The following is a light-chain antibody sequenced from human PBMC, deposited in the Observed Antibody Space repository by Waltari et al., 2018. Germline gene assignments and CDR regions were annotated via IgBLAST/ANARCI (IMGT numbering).Light chain of an antibody. J-gene: IGLJ1*01. CDR3: ISYAGNNKYV. Sequence: QSALTQPPSASGSPGQSVTISCTGTSSYVGAYNYVSWYQQYPDKAPKLMIYEVTKRPSGVPDRFSGSKSGNTASLTVSGLQAEDEADYYCISYAGNNKYVLGAGTKVTV. CDR2: EVT. CDR1: SSYVGAYNY. V-gene: IGLV2-8*01.